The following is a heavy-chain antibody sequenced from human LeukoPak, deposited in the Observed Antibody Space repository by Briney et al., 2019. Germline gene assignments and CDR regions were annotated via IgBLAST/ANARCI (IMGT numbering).Heavy chain of an antibody. Sequence: ASVKVSCKASGYTFTNYYMHWVRQAPGQGLEWMGIINPSGGSTSYAQRFQGRVTMTRDMSTSTVYMELSRLRSDDTAVYYCARSHEYGSGSYYKNPPPDYWGQGTLVTVSS. CDR1: GYTFTNYY. D-gene: IGHD3-10*01. J-gene: IGHJ4*02. V-gene: IGHV1-46*01. CDR3: ARSHEYGSGSYYKNPPPDY. CDR2: INPSGGST.